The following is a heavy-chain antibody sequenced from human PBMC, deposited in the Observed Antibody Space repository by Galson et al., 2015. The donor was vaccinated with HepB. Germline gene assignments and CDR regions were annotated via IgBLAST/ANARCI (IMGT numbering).Heavy chain of an antibody. CDR1: GFTFSSYG. CDR3: ARAGEQWLGTGGY. V-gene: IGHV3-33*01. CDR2: IWYDGSNK. J-gene: IGHJ4*02. D-gene: IGHD6-19*01. Sequence: SLRLSCAASGFTFSSYGMHWVRQAPGKGLEWVAVIWYDGSNKYYADSVKGRFTISRDNSKNTLYLQMNSLRAEDTAVYYCARAGEQWLGTGGYWGQGTLVTVSS.